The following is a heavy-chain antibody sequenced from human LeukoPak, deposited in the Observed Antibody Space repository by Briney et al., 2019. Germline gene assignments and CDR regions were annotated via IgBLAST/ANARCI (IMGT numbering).Heavy chain of an antibody. J-gene: IGHJ3*02. V-gene: IGHV5-51*01. CDR1: GYSLTSYW. D-gene: IGHD3-3*02. Sequence: ETPKTSCKGSGYSLTSYWIGWVRQMPAQGLEWMGIIYPGDSDTRYRPSFQGQVTISADKSISTAYMQWSSLKASDTAMYYCARQRLIRISRGDFDIWGQGTMVSVSS. CDR3: ARQRLIRISRGDFDI. CDR2: IYPGDSDT.